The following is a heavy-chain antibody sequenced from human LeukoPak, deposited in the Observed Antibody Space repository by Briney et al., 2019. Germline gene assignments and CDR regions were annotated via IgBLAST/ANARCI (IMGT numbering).Heavy chain of an antibody. J-gene: IGHJ6*02. CDR2: ISSSSSYI. Sequence: PGGSLRLSCAASGFTFSSYSMNWVRQAPGKGLEWVSSISSSSSYIYYADSVKGRFTISRDNAKNSLYLQMNSLRAEDTAVYYCARDSIAAAGTDDYYYGMDVWGQGTTVTVSS. V-gene: IGHV3-21*01. CDR1: GFTFSSYS. D-gene: IGHD6-13*01. CDR3: ARDSIAAAGTDDYYYGMDV.